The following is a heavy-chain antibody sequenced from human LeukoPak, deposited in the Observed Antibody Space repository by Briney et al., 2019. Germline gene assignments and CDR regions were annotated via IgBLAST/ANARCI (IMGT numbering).Heavy chain of an antibody. Sequence: ASVKVSCKASGYTFTGYYMHWVRQAPGQGLEWMGWINPNSGNTGYAQKFQGRVTMTRNTSISTAYMELSSLRSEDTAVYYCARGAGFWSGYYTREADYWGQGTLVTVSS. CDR1: GYTFTGYY. V-gene: IGHV1-8*02. CDR2: INPNSGNT. J-gene: IGHJ4*02. CDR3: ARGAGFWSGYYTREADY. D-gene: IGHD3-3*01.